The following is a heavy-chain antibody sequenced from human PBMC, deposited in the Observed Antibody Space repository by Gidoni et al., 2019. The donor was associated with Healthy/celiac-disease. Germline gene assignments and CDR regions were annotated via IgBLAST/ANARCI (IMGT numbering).Heavy chain of an antibody. D-gene: IGHD3-3*01. CDR2: ISYDGSNK. Sequence: QVQLVESGGGVVQPGRSLRLSCAASGFTFSSYAMHWVRPAPGKGLEWVAVISYDGSNKSYADSVKGRFTISRDNSKNTLYLQMNSLRAEDTAVYYCASPYYDFWSGYSPLGYYYYYMDVWGKGTTVTVSS. J-gene: IGHJ6*03. V-gene: IGHV3-30-3*01. CDR1: GFTFSSYA. CDR3: ASPYYDFWSGYSPLGYYYYYMDV.